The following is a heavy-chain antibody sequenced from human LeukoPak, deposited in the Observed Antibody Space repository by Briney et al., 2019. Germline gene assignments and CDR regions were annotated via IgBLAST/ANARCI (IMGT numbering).Heavy chain of an antibody. CDR3: ARNRGDYDILTGPDDAFDI. V-gene: IGHV1-69*13. Sequence: SVKVSCKASGGTFSSYAISWVRQAPGQGLEWMGGIIPIFGTANYAQKFQGRVTITADESTSTAYMELSSLRSEDTAVYYCARNRGDYDILTGPDDAFDIWGQGTMVTVSS. D-gene: IGHD3-9*01. CDR2: IIPIFGTA. CDR1: GGTFSSYA. J-gene: IGHJ3*02.